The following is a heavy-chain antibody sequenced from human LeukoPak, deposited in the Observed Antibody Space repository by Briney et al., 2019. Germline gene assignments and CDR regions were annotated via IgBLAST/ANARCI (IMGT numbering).Heavy chain of an antibody. Sequence: GGSLRLSCAASGFSFNSYSMNWVRQPPGKGLEWISFIDSSSSTTYYADSVKGRFTIPRDNAKKSLYLQMNSLRVEDTAVYYCARERVSRIDLWGQGTLVTVSS. J-gene: IGHJ4*02. CDR2: IDSSSSTT. CDR1: GFSFNSYS. CDR3: ARERVSRIDL. D-gene: IGHD2-8*01. V-gene: IGHV3-48*01.